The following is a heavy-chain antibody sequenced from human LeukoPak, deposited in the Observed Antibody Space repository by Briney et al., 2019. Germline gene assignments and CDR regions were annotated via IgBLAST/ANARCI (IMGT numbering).Heavy chain of an antibody. J-gene: IGHJ5*02. V-gene: IGHV4-59*08. CDR2: IYYSGSS. D-gene: IGHD5/OR15-5a*01. CDR1: GVSISSDY. CDR3: ARRLRQNLFDP. Sequence: SETLSLTCTVSGVSISSDYWSWIRLPPGKGLEWIGYIYYSGSSNYNPSLKSRVTMSVDMSKNQFSLKSTSVTAADTAVYYCARRLRQNLFDPWGQGTLVTVSS.